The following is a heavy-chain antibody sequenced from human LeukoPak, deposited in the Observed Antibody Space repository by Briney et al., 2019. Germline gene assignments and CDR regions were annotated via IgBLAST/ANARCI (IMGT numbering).Heavy chain of an antibody. CDR3: AKDLRQFVLTQYFQH. D-gene: IGHD6-6*01. V-gene: IGHV3-30*02. J-gene: IGHJ1*01. Sequence: IRYDGSNKYYADSVKGRFTISRDNSKNTLYLQMNSLRAEDTAVYYCAKDLRQFVLTQYFQHWGQGTLVTVSS. CDR2: IRYDGSNK.